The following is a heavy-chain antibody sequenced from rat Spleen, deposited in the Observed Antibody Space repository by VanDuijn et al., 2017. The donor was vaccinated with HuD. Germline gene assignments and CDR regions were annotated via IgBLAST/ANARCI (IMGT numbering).Heavy chain of an antibody. D-gene: IGHD1-12*02. V-gene: IGHV5-7*01. Sequence: EVQLVESGGGLVQPGRSLKLSCAASGFTFSDYNMAWVRQAPKKGLEWVATIIYDGSSIYYRDSVKGRFTISRDNARSTLYLQMDSLRSEDTATYDCTREEFRYYYDGSYYQHYYVMDAWGQGASVTVSS. CDR2: IIYDGSSI. CDR1: GFTFSDYN. CDR3: TREEFRYYYDGSYYQHYYVMDA. J-gene: IGHJ4*01.